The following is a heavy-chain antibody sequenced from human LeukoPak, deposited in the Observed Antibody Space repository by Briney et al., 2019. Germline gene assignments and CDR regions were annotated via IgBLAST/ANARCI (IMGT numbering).Heavy chain of an antibody. CDR2: INHSGST. Sequence: PSETLSLTCAVYGGSFSGYYWSWVRQPPGKGLEWIWEINHSGSTKYNPSLKSRVTISVDKSKNQFYLKLRSVTAAATAVYYCARDVLRYFEKGAFDIWGQGTMVTVSS. CDR1: GGSFSGYY. V-gene: IGHV4-34*01. J-gene: IGHJ3*02. D-gene: IGHD3-9*01. CDR3: ARDVLRYFEKGAFDI.